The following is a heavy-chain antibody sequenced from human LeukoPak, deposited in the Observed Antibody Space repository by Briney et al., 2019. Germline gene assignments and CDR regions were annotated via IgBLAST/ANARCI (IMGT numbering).Heavy chain of an antibody. D-gene: IGHD6-6*01. V-gene: IGHV4-34*01. CDR2: INHSGST. CDR1: GGSFSGYY. J-gene: IGHJ5*02. CDR3: ARRGGRSRVYSSSSNQNWFDP. Sequence: SETLSLTCAVYGGSFSGYYWSWIRQPPGKGLEWIGEINHSGSTNYNPSLKSRVTISVDTSKNQFSLKLSSVTAADTAVYYCARRGGRSRVYSSSSNQNWFDPWGQGTLVTVSS.